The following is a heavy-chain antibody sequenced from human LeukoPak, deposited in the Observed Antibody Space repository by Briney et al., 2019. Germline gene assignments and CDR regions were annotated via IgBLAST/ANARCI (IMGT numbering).Heavy chain of an antibody. CDR1: GGSISSGSYY. J-gene: IGHJ1*01. CDR3: ALGVPTQYLQH. V-gene: IGHV4-61*02. CDR2: IYTSGST. D-gene: IGHD1-1*01. Sequence: SETLSLTCTVSGGSISSGSYYWSWIRQPAGKGLEWIGRIYTSGSTNYNPSLKSRVTISVDTSKNQFSLKLSSVTAADTAVYYCALGVPTQYLQHWGQGTLVTVSS.